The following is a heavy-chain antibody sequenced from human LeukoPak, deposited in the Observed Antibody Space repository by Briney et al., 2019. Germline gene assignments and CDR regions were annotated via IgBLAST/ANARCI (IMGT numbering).Heavy chain of an antibody. CDR3: ARRLRNTIFGVVITHRGYLDY. V-gene: IGHV4-34*01. CDR1: GGSFSGYY. Sequence: SETLSLTCAVYGGSFSGYYWSWIRQPPGKGLEWIGEINHSGSTNYNPSLKSRVTISVDTSKNQFSLKLGSVTAADTAVYYCARRLRNTIFGVVITHRGYLDYWGQGTLVTVSS. J-gene: IGHJ4*02. D-gene: IGHD3-3*01. CDR2: INHSGST.